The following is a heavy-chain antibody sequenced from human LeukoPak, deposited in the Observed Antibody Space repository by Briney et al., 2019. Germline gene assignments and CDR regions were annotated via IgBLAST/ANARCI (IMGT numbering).Heavy chain of an antibody. CDR3: ARTSGTVTTSLGYFDL. V-gene: IGHV1-2*02. CDR1: GYTFTGYY. D-gene: IGHD4-17*01. J-gene: IGHJ2*01. Sequence: ASVKVSCKVSGYTFTGYYMHWVRQAPGQGLEWMGWINPNSGGTNYAQKFQGRVTMTRDTSISTAYMELSRLRSDDTAAYYCARTSGTVTTSLGYFDLWGRGTLVTVSS. CDR2: INPNSGGT.